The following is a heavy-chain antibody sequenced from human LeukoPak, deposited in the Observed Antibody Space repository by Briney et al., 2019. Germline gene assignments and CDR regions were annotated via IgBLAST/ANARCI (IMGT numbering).Heavy chain of an antibody. J-gene: IGHJ4*02. CDR1: GFTVSSNY. CDR2: IYSDGRI. V-gene: IGHV3-53*01. CDR3: ARESGYSYGLAGFFDY. D-gene: IGHD5-18*01. Sequence: PGGSLRLSXAAFGFTVSSNYMGWVRQAPGKGMEWVSVIYSDGRIHSADSVKGRFTISRDDSKNTLSLQMNSLRAEDTAVYYCARESGYSYGLAGFFDYWGQGTLVTVSS.